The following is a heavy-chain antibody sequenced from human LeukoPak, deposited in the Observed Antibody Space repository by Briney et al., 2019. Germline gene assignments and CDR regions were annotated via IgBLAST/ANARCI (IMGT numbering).Heavy chain of an antibody. J-gene: IGHJ1*01. CDR1: GGSVSSGSYY. V-gene: IGHV4-61*01. CDR2: IYYSGTT. Sequence: SETLSLTCTVSGGSVSSGSYYWSWIRQPPGKGLEWIGYIYYSGTTNYNPSLQSRVTISVDTSKNQFSLKLSSVPAADTAAYYCARYEGYCSGGSCYRAEFFQHWGQGTLVTVSS. D-gene: IGHD2-15*01. CDR3: ARYEGYCSGGSCYRAEFFQH.